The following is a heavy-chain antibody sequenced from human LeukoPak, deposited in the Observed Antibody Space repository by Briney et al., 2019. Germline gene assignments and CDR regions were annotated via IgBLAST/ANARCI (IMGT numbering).Heavy chain of an antibody. V-gene: IGHV4-4*02. Sequence: SETLSLTCGVSGGSITNTNYWTWVRQPPGKGLEWIGEVNLQGSTNYNPSLMGRVAIAVDTSENHISLQLTSVTAADTAVYYCATCRDEFGDYGFTSWGQGTLVTVSP. D-gene: IGHD4-17*01. CDR3: ATCRDEFGDYGFTS. CDR2: VNLQGST. J-gene: IGHJ5*02. CDR1: GGSITNTNY.